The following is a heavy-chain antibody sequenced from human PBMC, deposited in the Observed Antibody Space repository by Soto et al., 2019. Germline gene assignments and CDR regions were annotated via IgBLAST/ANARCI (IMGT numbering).Heavy chain of an antibody. V-gene: IGHV1-24*01. CDR1: GYTLTELS. J-gene: IGHJ4*03. CDR2: FDPEDGET. CDR3: ATARYCSSTSCYFSYYFDY. D-gene: IGHD2-2*01. Sequence: ASVKVSCKVSGYTLTELSMHWVRQAPGKGLEWMGGFDPEDGETIYAQKFQGRVTMTEDTSTDTAYMELSSLRSEDTAVYYCATARYCSSTSCYFSYYFDYWGQGTMVTVSS.